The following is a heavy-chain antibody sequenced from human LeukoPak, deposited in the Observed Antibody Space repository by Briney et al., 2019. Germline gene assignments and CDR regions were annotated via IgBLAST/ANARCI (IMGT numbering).Heavy chain of an antibody. Sequence: GGSLRLSCAASGFAFYDYAMNWVRQAPGKGLEWVSPISGDGKMTSYTNSVKGRFTISRDNSEKMVYLQMNNLRVEDTAVYYCAKDLWAAAAADFWGPGILVTVSS. J-gene: IGHJ4*02. CDR1: GFAFYDYA. CDR2: ISGDGKMT. V-gene: IGHV3-23*01. D-gene: IGHD6-13*01. CDR3: AKDLWAAAAADF.